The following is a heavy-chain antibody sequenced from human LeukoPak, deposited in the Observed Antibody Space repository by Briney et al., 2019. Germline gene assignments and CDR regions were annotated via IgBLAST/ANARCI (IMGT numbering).Heavy chain of an antibody. Sequence: GGSLRLSCAASGFTFSSYGMHWVRQAPGKGLEWVAVISYDGSNKYYADSVKGRFTISRDNSKNTLYLQMNSLRAEDTAVYYCAKDGYPILTGYYQYFGYWGQGTLVTVSS. V-gene: IGHV3-30*18. CDR3: AKDGYPILTGYYQYFGY. J-gene: IGHJ4*02. CDR1: GFTFSSYG. CDR2: ISYDGSNK. D-gene: IGHD3-9*01.